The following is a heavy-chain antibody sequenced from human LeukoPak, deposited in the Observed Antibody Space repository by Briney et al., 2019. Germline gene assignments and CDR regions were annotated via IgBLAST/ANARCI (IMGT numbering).Heavy chain of an antibody. CDR1: GFTFSSYG. Sequence: PGGSLRLSCAASGFTFSSYGMHWVRQAPGKGLEWVAFIRYDGSNKYYADSVKGRFTISRDNSKNTLYLQMNSLRAEDTAVYYCATQSDIVLMVYAIGENMGGAFDIWAQGTMVTVSS. V-gene: IGHV3-30*02. CDR3: ATQSDIVLMVYAIGENMGGAFDI. D-gene: IGHD2-8*01. CDR2: IRYDGSNK. J-gene: IGHJ3*02.